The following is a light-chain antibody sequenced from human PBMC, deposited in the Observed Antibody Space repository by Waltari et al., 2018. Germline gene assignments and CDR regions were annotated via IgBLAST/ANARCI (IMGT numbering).Light chain of an antibody. Sequence: QSVLTQPPSASGTPGQRVTISCSGSSSTIGSNTVNWYQQLPGTAPKLLIYSNNQRPSGVTDRFSGSKSGTSASLAISGLQSEDEADYYCAAWDDSLNGHVVFGGGTKLTVL. CDR2: SNN. CDR3: AAWDDSLNGHVV. CDR1: SSTIGSNT. V-gene: IGLV1-44*01. J-gene: IGLJ2*01.